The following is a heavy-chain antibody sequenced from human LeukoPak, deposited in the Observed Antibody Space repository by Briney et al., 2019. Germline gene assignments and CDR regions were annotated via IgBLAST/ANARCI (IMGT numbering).Heavy chain of an antibody. J-gene: IGHJ4*02. CDR1: GGSISGYF. CDR3: ASFDGGYYFDY. D-gene: IGHD3-9*01. Sequence: SETLSLTCTVSGGSISGYFWSWIRQPPGKGLEFIGYIYYTGSTNYNPSLKSRVIMSVDTSTNQLSLMLTSVTAADTAVYYCASFDGGYYFDYWGQGTLVTVSS. V-gene: IGHV4-59*01. CDR2: IYYTGST.